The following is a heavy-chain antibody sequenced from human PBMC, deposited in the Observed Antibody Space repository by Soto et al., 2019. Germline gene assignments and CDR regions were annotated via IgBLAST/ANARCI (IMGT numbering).Heavy chain of an antibody. D-gene: IGHD6-19*01. J-gene: IGHJ5*02. V-gene: IGHV4-61*08. CDR3: AKDSGWPDNWFDP. CDR1: GASVNSTGDY. Sequence: QVQLQESGPGLVKPSETLSLTCTVSGASVNSTGDYWSWLRQPPGKGLEWIGYIYHTGSSNYSPSLKSRVTISIDVSKNQFSLNLKSVTAADTAVYYCAKDSGWPDNWFDPWGQGIPVTVSS. CDR2: IYHTGSS.